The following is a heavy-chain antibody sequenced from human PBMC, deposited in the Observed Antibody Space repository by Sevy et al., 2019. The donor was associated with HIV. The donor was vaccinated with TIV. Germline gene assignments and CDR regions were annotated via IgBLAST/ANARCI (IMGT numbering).Heavy chain of an antibody. CDR2: INTAGDT. CDR1: GFTLSSYD. CDR3: ARGNRFGELSDMDV. V-gene: IGHV3-13*01. D-gene: IGHD3-10*01. J-gene: IGHJ6*02. Sequence: GGSLRLSCAASGFTLSSYDMHWVRQGTGKGLEWVSGINTAGDTYYAGSVKGRFTISRENAKTSLYLQMNSLRAGDTAVYYCARGNRFGELSDMDVWGQGTTVTVSS.